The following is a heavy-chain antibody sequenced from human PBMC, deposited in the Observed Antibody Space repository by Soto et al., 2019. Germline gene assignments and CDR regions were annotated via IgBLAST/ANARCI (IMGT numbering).Heavy chain of an antibody. J-gene: IGHJ5*02. Sequence: SETLSLTCTVSGGSISSYYWSWIRQPPGKGLEWIGYIYYSGSTNYNPSLKSRVTISVDTSKNQFSLKLSSVTAADTAVYYCASSPYYDFSLGPWGQGTLFTVSS. V-gene: IGHV4-59*01. CDR2: IYYSGST. CDR3: ASSPYYDFSLGP. D-gene: IGHD3-3*01. CDR1: GGSISSYY.